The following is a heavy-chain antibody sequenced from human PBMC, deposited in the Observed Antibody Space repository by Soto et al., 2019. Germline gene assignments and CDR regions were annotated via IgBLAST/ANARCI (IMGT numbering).Heavy chain of an antibody. CDR1: GYTFTTYD. V-gene: IGHV1-18*01. CDR3: ARDPYHVLMVNSPNLYGMDV. J-gene: IGHJ6*02. Sequence: QVQLVQSGAEVKKPGASVKVSCKASGYTFTTYDISWVRQAPGQGLEWMGRISTYNGNTNYPQSLQGRLTMTTDTSTTTASMERRSLRSDDTAVYYCARDPYHVLMVNSPNLYGMDVWVQGTTVTVSS. CDR2: ISTYNGNT. D-gene: IGHD2-8*01.